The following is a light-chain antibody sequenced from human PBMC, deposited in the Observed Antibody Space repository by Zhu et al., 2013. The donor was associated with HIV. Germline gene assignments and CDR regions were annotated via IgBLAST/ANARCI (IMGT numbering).Light chain of an antibody. CDR1: QSVSSSY. V-gene: IGKV3D-7*01. J-gene: IGKJ4*01. CDR3: QQDYNELT. Sequence: EIVMTQSPATLSLSPGERATLSCRASQSVSSSYLSWYQQKPGQAPRLLIYGASTRATGIPARFSGSGSGTDFTLTISSLQPEDFAVYYCQQDYNELTFGGGTKVEIK. CDR2: GAS.